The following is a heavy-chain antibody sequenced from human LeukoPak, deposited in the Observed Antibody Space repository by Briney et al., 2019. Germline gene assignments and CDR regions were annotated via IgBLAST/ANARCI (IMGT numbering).Heavy chain of an antibody. CDR3: ARVHYYYDSSGYLYYFDY. Sequence: SETLSLTCTVSGGSISSGGYYWSWIRQHPGKGLEWIGYIYYSGSTYYNPSLKSRVTISVDTSKNQFSLKLSSVTAADTAVYYCARVHYYYDSSGYLYYFDYWGQGTLVTVSS. D-gene: IGHD3-22*01. J-gene: IGHJ4*02. CDR1: GGSISSGGYY. V-gene: IGHV4-31*03. CDR2: IYYSGST.